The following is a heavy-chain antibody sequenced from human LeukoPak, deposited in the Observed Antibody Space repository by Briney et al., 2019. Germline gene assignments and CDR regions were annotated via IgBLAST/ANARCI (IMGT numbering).Heavy chain of an antibody. J-gene: IGHJ4*02. V-gene: IGHV4-39*07. Sequence: SETLSLTCTVSGGSISSSSYYWGWIRQPPGKGLEWVGSLYFSGSTYYNPSLKSRVTISVDTSKNQFSLKLSSVTAADTAVYYCAREASLRNYFDYWGQGTLVTVSS. CDR1: GGSISSSSYY. CDR2: LYFSGST. D-gene: IGHD1-14*01. CDR3: AREASLRNYFDY.